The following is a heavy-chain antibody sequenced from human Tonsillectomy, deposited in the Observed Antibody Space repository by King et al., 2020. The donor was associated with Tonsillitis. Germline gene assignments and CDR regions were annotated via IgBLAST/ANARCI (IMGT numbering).Heavy chain of an antibody. J-gene: IGHJ6*02. V-gene: IGHV3-23*04. D-gene: IGHD2-15*01. Sequence: VQLVESGGGLVQPGGSLRLSCAASGFTFSSYAMSWVRQAPGKGLEWVSAISGSGGSTYYAYSVKGRFTISRDNSKNTLYLQMNSLRAEDTAVFYCAKVENCSGGSCDFPLRDYGMDVWGQGTTVTVSS. CDR2: ISGSGGST. CDR1: GFTFSSYA. CDR3: AKVENCSGGSCDFPLRDYGMDV.